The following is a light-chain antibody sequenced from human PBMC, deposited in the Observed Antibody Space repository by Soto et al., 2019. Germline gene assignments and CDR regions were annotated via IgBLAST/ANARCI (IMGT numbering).Light chain of an antibody. CDR1: QSLLHITGETF. V-gene: IGKV2D-29*02. CDR2: EVS. Sequence: VMTQTPLSLSVAPGQPASISCKSSQSLLHITGETFLFWYLQKPGQSPQLLIYEVSTRVSGVPDRFSGSGSGTDFTLEISRVETDDVCIYYCMQSTQLPPTFGQGTRLGIE. J-gene: IGKJ5*01. CDR3: MQSTQLPPT.